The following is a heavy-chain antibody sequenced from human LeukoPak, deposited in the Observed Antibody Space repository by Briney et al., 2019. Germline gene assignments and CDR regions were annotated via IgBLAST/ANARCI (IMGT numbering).Heavy chain of an antibody. CDR1: GFTFDDYA. V-gene: IGHV3-9*01. J-gene: IGHJ4*02. Sequence: PGRSLRLSCAASGFTFDDYAMHWVRQAPGKGLEWVSGISWNSGSIGYADSVKGRFTISRDNAKNSLYLQMNSLRAEDTALYYCAKDAHPTATVPDYWGQGTLVTVSS. D-gene: IGHD4-11*01. CDR2: ISWNSGSI. CDR3: AKDAHPTATVPDY.